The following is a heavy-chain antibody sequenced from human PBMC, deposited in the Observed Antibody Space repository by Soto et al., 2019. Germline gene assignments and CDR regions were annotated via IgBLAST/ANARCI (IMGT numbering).Heavy chain of an antibody. D-gene: IGHD3-16*02. V-gene: IGHV4-4*08. J-gene: IGHJ4*02. CDR1: GDSVTSHY. Sequence: SETLSLTCSFSGDSVTSHYLTWIRQSPEKGLEWIGYIYYSGCSHYNPSLKSRVTISVDTSKNQFSLKLSSVTAADTAVYYCAREGSYDYIWGSYRRNFDYWGQGTLVTVSS. CDR3: AREGSYDYIWGSYRRNFDY. CDR2: IYYSGCS.